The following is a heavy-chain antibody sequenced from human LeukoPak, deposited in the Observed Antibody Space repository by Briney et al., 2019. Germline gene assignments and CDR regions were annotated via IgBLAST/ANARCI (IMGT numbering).Heavy chain of an antibody. V-gene: IGHV4-4*02. D-gene: IGHD1-20*01. Sequence: SETLSLTCAVSGGSISSSNWWSWVRQPPGKGLEWIGEIYHSGSTNYNPSLKSRVTISVDKSKNQFSLKLSSVTAGDTAVYYSARSIYNWTDGLFDYWGQGTPVTVSS. CDR1: GGSISSSNW. J-gene: IGHJ4*02. CDR3: ARSIYNWTDGLFDY. CDR2: IYHSGST.